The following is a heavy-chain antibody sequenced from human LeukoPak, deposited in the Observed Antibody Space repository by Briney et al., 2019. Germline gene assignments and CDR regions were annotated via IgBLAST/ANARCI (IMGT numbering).Heavy chain of an antibody. D-gene: IGHD1-14*01. J-gene: IGHJ4*02. CDR2: INSDGINT. CDR1: GFSSSNFT. Sequence: GGSLRLSCAASGFSSSNFTMNWVRQAPGKGLVWVSRINSDGINTSYADSVKGRFTISRDNAKNTLNLQMNSLRAEDTAVYYCATDLQNREAKGGYWGQGTLVTVSS. CDR3: ATDLQNREAKGGY. V-gene: IGHV3-74*01.